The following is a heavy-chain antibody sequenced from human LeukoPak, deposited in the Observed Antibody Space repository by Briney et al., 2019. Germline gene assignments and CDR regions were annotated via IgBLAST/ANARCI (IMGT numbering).Heavy chain of an antibody. CDR2: INSDGGST. D-gene: IGHD3-22*01. Sequence: GGSLRLSCAASGFTFSSYWMHWVRQAPGKGLVWDSRINSDGGSTSYADSVKGRFTISRDNAKNTPYLQMNSLRAEDTVVYYCARVGDNYYDSSGYYYYYYGMDVWGQGTTVTVSS. CDR1: GFTFSSYW. J-gene: IGHJ6*02. V-gene: IGHV3-74*01. CDR3: ARVGDNYYDSSGYYYYYYGMDV.